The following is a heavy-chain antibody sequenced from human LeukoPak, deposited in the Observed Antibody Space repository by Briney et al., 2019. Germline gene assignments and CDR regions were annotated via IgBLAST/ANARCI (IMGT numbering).Heavy chain of an antibody. CDR1: GFSLSTSGVG. Sequence: ESGPTLVKPTQTLTLTCTFSGFSLSTSGVGVAWIRRPPGKALEWLALIYWDDDKRYSPSLKSRLTLTKDTSKNQVVLTMTDMDPVDTATYYCVHSRVYYYGSGSYFPKTLDYWGQGTLVTVSS. CDR3: VHSRVYYYGSGSYFPKTLDY. D-gene: IGHD3-10*01. J-gene: IGHJ4*02. V-gene: IGHV2-5*02. CDR2: IYWDDDK.